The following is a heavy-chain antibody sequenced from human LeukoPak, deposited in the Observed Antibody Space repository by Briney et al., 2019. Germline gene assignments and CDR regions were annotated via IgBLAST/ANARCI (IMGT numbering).Heavy chain of an antibody. J-gene: IGHJ4*02. CDR2: INSSGSTL. CDR1: GFILSDHY. D-gene: IGHD5-12*01. Sequence: GGSLRLSYAASGFILSDHYMSWIRQAPGKGLEWVSYINSSGSTLYYADSVKGRFTISRDNAKNSLYLRMNSLRAEDTAVYYCARVGIGSGYYLDYWGQGTLVTVSS. CDR3: ARVGIGSGYYLDY. V-gene: IGHV3-11*04.